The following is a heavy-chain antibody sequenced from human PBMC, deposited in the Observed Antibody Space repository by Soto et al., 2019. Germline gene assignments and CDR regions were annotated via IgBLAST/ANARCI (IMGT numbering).Heavy chain of an antibody. D-gene: IGHD6-6*01. J-gene: IGHJ3*02. CDR2: ISSSSSYI. Sequence: EVQLVESGGGLVKPGGSLRLSCAASGFTFSSYSMNWVRQAPGKGLEWVSSISSSSSYIYYADSVKGRFTISRDNAKNPRSQKMNSVRAEDAAVYSWAKIQLGNDAFDIGGQGKMVPVSS. V-gene: IGHV3-21*06. CDR3: AKIQLGNDAFDI. CDR1: GFTFSSYS.